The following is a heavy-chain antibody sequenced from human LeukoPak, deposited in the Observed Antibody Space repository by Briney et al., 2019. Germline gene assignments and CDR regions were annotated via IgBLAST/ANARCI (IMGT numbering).Heavy chain of an antibody. D-gene: IGHD6-19*01. J-gene: IGHJ1*01. CDR3: ARVDSGSACAS. CDR2: ISRNGRNT. CDR1: GFTLSSYS. V-gene: IGHV3-64*01. Sequence: GGSLRLSCAASGFTLSSYSMHWVRQAPGKGLEFVSAISRNGRNTYYANSVKGRFTLSRDISKNTLYLQMGSLRPEDMAVYYCARVDSGSACASWGQGILVTVSS.